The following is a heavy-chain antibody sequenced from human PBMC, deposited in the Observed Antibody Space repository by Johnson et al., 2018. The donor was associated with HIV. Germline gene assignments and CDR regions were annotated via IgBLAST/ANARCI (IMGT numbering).Heavy chain of an antibody. V-gene: IGHV3-9*01. CDR3: ARALADGWFSYDVFDI. D-gene: IGHD3-10*01. CDR1: GFTFDDYA. CDR2: ISWNSGSI. J-gene: IGHJ3*02. Sequence: VQVVESGGGLVQPGRSLRLSCAASGFTFDDYAMHWVRQAPGKGLEWVSGISWNSGSIGYADSVKGRSTLSRDNSKNTLCLQMNSLRAEDTAVYYCARALADGWFSYDVFDIWGQGTMVTVSS.